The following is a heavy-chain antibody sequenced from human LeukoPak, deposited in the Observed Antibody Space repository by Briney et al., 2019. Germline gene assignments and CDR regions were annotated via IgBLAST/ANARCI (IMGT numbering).Heavy chain of an antibody. Sequence: GESLRLSCAASGFTFSTYAMSWVRQAPGKGLEWVSSIIGSGDSTYYADSVKGRFTISRDNSKNTVYLQMNSLGADDTAVYYCTKRERYSYGHPWGQGTLVTVSS. CDR3: TKRERYSYGHP. V-gene: IGHV3-23*01. D-gene: IGHD5-18*01. J-gene: IGHJ5*02. CDR1: GFTFSTYA. CDR2: IIGSGDST.